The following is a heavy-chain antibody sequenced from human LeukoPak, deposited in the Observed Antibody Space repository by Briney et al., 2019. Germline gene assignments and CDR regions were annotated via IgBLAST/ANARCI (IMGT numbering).Heavy chain of an antibody. CDR1: GFTFNNYW. CDR3: ARGINWFDP. V-gene: IGHV3-74*01. J-gene: IGHJ5*02. CDR2: INSDGSST. Sequence: QPGGSLRLSCAASGFTFNNYWMHWVRQVPGKGLVWVSRINSDGSSTTYAESVKGRFTISRDNAKNTLYLQMNSLRAEDTAVYYCARGINWFDPWGQGTLVTVSS.